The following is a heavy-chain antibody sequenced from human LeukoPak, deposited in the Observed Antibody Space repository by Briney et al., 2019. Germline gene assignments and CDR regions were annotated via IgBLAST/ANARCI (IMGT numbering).Heavy chain of an antibody. CDR2: ISVSGDNT. V-gene: IGHV3-23*01. CDR3: ANYNYYDTSGPS. D-gene: IGHD3-22*01. Sequence: GESLKISCAASGFTFSSYVMNWVRQAPGKGLEWVSGISVSGDNTYYADSVRGRFTISRDNSNNTLYLQMNSLRVEDTAVYYCANYNYYDTSGPSWGQGTLVTVSS. J-gene: IGHJ5*02. CDR1: GFTFSSYV.